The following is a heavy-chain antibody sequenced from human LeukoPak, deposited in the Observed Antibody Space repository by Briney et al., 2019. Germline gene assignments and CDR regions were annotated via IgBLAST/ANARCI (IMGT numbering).Heavy chain of an antibody. J-gene: IGHJ4*02. V-gene: IGHV3-30*18. CDR1: GFTFSSYW. D-gene: IGHD3-9*01. CDR2: ISYDGSNK. CDR3: AKGDILTGYSPLGYYFDY. Sequence: GGSLRLSCAASGFTFSSYWMSWVRQAPGKGLEWVALISYDGSNKNYADSVKGRFTISRDNSKSTLFLQMNSLRAEDTALYYCAKGDILTGYSPLGYYFDYWGQGTLVTVSS.